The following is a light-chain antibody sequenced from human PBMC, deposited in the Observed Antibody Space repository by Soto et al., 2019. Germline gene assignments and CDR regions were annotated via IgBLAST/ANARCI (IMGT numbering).Light chain of an antibody. CDR1: SSNVGGYNY. V-gene: IGLV2-14*03. CDR3: SSYTSSRTVV. J-gene: IGLJ2*01. CDR2: DVS. Sequence: QSALTQPASVSGSPGQSITISCTGTSSNVGGYNYVSWYQHHLGKAPKLMIYDVSNRPLGVCNRFSGSTSGNTASLTISGLQAEDEDDYYCSSYTSSRTVVFGGGTKVTVL.